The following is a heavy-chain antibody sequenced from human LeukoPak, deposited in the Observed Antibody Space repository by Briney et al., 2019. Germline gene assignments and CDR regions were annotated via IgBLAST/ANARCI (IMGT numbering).Heavy chain of an antibody. V-gene: IGHV3-21*01. CDR2: ISSSSSYI. CDR3: ARGAHYYYGMDV. Sequence: PGGSLRLSCAASGFTFSSYSMNWVRQAPGKGLEWVSSISSSSSYIYYADSVKGRFTISRDNAKNSLYLQMNSLRAEDTAVYYCARGAHYYYGMDVWGQGTTVTVSS. J-gene: IGHJ6*02. CDR1: GFTFSSYS.